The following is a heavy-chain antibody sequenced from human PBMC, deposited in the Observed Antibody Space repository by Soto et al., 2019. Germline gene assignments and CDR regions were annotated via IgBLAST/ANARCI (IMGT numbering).Heavy chain of an antibody. V-gene: IGHV3-48*02. D-gene: IGHD6-19*01. J-gene: IGHJ4*02. CDR1: GFTFSTFS. CDR3: ARDLGWAFDS. Sequence: EVQLVESGGGSVQPGGSLRLSCAASGFTFSTFSMNWVRQAPGRGLEGISYISGGGRPISYADSVKGRFTISRDNAKNSLYRQMDSLTDEDTAVYYCARDLGWAFDSWGQGTLVTVSS. CDR2: ISGGGRPI.